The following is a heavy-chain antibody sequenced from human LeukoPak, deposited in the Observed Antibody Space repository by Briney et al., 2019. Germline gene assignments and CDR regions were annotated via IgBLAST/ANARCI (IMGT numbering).Heavy chain of an antibody. CDR2: ISSSSSTI. V-gene: IGHV3-48*04. CDR1: GFTFSNYA. D-gene: IGHD3-10*01. Sequence: GGSLRLSCAASGFTFSNYAMTWVRQAPGKGLEWVSYISSSSSTIYYADSVKGRFTISRDNAKNSLYLQMNSLRAEDTAVYYCARDLTMVRGVTYPSWLDYWGQGTLVTVSS. CDR3: ARDLTMVRGVTYPSWLDY. J-gene: IGHJ4*02.